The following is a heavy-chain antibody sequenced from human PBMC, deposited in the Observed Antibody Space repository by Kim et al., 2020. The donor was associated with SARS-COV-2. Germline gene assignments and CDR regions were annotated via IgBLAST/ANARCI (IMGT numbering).Heavy chain of an antibody. CDR1: GGSISSYY. V-gene: IGHV4-59*01. CDR2: IYYSGST. CDR3: ARDQGGDSSGYIDY. D-gene: IGHD3-22*01. Sequence: SETLSLTCTVSGGSISSYYWSWIRQPPGKGLEWIGYIYYSGSTNYNPSLKSRVTISVDTSKNQFSLKLSSVTAADTAVYYCARDQGGDSSGYIDYWGQGTLVTVSS. J-gene: IGHJ4*02.